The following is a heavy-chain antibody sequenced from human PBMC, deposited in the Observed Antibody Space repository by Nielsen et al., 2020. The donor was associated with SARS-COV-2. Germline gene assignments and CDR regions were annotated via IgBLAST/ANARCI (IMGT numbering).Heavy chain of an antibody. Sequence: GESLKISCAASGFTFSSYAMSWVRQAPGKGLEWVSAISGSGGSTYYADSVKGRFTISRDNSKNTLYLQMNSLRAEDTAVYYCARASDNFGSGSYPQSIWGQGTTVTVAS. CDR3: ARASDNFGSGSYPQSI. CDR1: GFTFSSYA. V-gene: IGHV3-23*01. CDR2: ISGSGGST. D-gene: IGHD3-10*01. J-gene: IGHJ6*02.